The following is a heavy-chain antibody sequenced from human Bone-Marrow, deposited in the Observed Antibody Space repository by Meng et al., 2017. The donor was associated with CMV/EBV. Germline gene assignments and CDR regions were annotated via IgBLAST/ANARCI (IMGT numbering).Heavy chain of an antibody. CDR3: AKGDSSGYLGADP. D-gene: IGHD3-22*01. CDR2: ISWDGGST. V-gene: IGHV3-43*01. J-gene: IGHJ5*02. Sequence: LTCAASGFTFDDYTMHWVRQAPGKGLEWVSLISWDGGSTYYADSVKGRFTISRDNSKNSLYLQMNSLRTEDTALYYCAKGDSSGYLGADPWGQGTLVTVSS. CDR1: GFTFDDYT.